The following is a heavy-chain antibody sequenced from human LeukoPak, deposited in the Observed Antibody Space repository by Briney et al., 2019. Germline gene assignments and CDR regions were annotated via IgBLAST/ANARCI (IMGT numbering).Heavy chain of an antibody. CDR3: ARTYYYDSSGYYGPEHFDY. Sequence: SETLSLACTVSGGSISSSSYYWGWIRQPPGKGLEWIGSIYYSGSTYYNPSLKSRVTISVDTSKNQFSLKLSSVTATDTAVYYCARTYYYDSSGYYGPEHFDYWGQGTLVTVSS. J-gene: IGHJ4*02. CDR1: GGSISSSSYY. CDR2: IYYSGST. V-gene: IGHV4-39*01. D-gene: IGHD3-22*01.